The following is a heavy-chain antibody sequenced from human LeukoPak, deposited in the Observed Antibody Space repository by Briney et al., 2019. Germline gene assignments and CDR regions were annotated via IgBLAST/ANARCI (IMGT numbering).Heavy chain of an antibody. CDR2: IYSGGST. D-gene: IGHD3-10*01. J-gene: IGHJ5*02. CDR3: ACRGSFDP. Sequence: PGGSLRLSCAASGFTFSSYTMNWVRQAPGKGLEWVSVIYSGGSTYYADSVKGRFTISRDNSKNTLYLQMNSLRAEDTAVYYCACRGSFDPGGQGTLVTVSS. V-gene: IGHV3-53*01. CDR1: GFTFSSYT.